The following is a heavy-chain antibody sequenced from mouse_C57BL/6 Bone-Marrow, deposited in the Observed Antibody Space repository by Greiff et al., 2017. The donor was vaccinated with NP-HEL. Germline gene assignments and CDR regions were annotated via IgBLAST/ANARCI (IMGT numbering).Heavy chain of an antibody. CDR1: GYTFTGYW. CDR3: ARFYSNYGYAMDY. CDR2: ILPGGGST. J-gene: IGHJ4*01. Sequence: VQLQQSGAELMKPGASVKLSCKATGYTFTGYWIEWVKQRPGHGLEWIGEILPGGGSTNYNEKFKGKATFTADTSSNTAYMQLSSLTTEDSAIYYCARFYSNYGYAMDYWGQGTSVTVSS. V-gene: IGHV1-9*01. D-gene: IGHD2-5*01.